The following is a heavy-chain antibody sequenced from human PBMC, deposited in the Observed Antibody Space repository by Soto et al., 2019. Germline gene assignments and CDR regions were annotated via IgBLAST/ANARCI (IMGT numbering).Heavy chain of an antibody. CDR3: AKDDNLNAVSSSWEGDDAFDI. V-gene: IGHV3-23*01. CDR1: GFTFSSYA. D-gene: IGHD6-13*01. J-gene: IGHJ3*02. Sequence: GGSLRLSCAASGFTFSSYAMSWVRQAPGKGLEWVSAISGSGGSTYYADSVKGRFTISRDNSKNTLYLQMNSLRAEDTAVYYCAKDDNLNAVSSSWEGDDAFDIWGQGTMVTVSS. CDR2: ISGSGGST.